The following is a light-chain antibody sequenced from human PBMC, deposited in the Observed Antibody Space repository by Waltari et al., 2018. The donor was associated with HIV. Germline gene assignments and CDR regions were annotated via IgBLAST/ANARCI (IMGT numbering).Light chain of an antibody. V-gene: IGKV1-12*01. CDR3: QQANSFPLT. J-gene: IGKJ4*01. CDR1: QGISSW. Sequence: DIQMTQSPSSVSASVGDRVTITCRASQGISSWLGWYQQKPGKAPKLLIYDASSLQSGVPSRCSGSGSGKDFTLTISSLQAEGFATYYCQQANSFPLTFGGGTKVEIK. CDR2: DAS.